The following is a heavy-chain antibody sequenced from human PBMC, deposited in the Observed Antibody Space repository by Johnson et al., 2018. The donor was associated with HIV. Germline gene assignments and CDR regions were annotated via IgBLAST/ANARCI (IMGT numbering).Heavy chain of an antibody. CDR1: GFTFANYA. D-gene: IGHD3-22*01. V-gene: IGHV3-64*07. J-gene: IGHJ3*01. CDR3: AIPYYYDSGAYH. CDR2: ISRYGSST. Sequence: VQLVESGGGLVQPGGSLRLSCAAAGFTFANYALHWVRQAPGKGLEYVAAISRYGSSTYYADSVKGRFTISRDDYKNTLFLEMGSLRAEDMAVYYCAIPYYYDSGAYHGGQGTMVTVSS.